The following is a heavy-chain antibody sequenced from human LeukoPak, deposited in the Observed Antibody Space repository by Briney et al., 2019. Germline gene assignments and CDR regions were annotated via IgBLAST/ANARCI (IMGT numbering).Heavy chain of an antibody. D-gene: IGHD5-18*01. J-gene: IGHJ3*02. CDR2: IYTNGGT. CDR1: GVSISTGSSY. CDR3: VRRLWNPLWAFDI. Sequence: PSQTLSLTCTVAGVSISTGSSYWTWIRQPAGKGLEWVGRIYTNGGTNYNPSLKSRVTISLDTSNNQFSLKLSSVTAADTAMYYCVRRLWNPLWAFDIRGQGTTATVSS. V-gene: IGHV4-61*02.